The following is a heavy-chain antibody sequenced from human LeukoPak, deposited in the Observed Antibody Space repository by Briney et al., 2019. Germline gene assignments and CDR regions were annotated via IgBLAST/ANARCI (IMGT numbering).Heavy chain of an antibody. J-gene: IGHJ4*02. V-gene: IGHV3-53*01. CDR2: IYPGGNT. D-gene: IGHD5-12*01. CDR3: ARGGGYGQDFDY. Sequence: GGSLRLSCAASEFTVSSNYMSWVRQAPGEGLEGVSVIYPGGNTYYADPVKGRFTISRDNSKNTLYLQMNILGADDTAVYYCARGGGYGQDFDYWGQGTLVTVSS. CDR1: EFTVSSNY.